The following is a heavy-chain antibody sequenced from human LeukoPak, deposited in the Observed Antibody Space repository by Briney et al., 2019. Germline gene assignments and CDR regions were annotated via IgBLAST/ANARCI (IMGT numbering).Heavy chain of an antibody. CDR2: ISYDGSNK. V-gene: IGHV3-30*18. CDR3: AKVPLSSSGWDREYYFDY. J-gene: IGHJ4*02. D-gene: IGHD6-19*01. CDR1: GFTFSSYG. Sequence: GGSLRLSCAASGFTFSSYGMHWVRQAPGKGLEWVAVISYDGSNKYYADSVKGRFTISRDNSKNTLYLEMNSLRAEDTAVYYCAKVPLSSSGWDREYYFDYWGQGTLVTVSS.